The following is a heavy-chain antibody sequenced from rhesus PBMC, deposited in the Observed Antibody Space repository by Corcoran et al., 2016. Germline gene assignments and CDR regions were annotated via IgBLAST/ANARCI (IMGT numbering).Heavy chain of an antibody. CDR3: ARDFALNTALDY. CDR2: ISGCVGNT. J-gene: IGHJ4*01. V-gene: IGHV4-173*01. CDR1: GGSISSNY. D-gene: IGHD4-23*01. Sequence: QVQLQESGPGLVKPSETLSLTCAVSGGSISSNYWSWIRQPPGKGLEWIGRISGCVGNTDYNPPLKSRVTISTDTSKNQFSLKLSSVTAADTAVYYCARDFALNTALDYWGQGVLVTVSS.